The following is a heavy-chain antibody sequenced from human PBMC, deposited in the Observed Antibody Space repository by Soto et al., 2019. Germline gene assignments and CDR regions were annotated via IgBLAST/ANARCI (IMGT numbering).Heavy chain of an antibody. J-gene: IGHJ4*02. D-gene: IGHD3-22*01. CDR2: IYSDATT. CDR3: ASGSDTSDYYLDD. V-gene: IGHV3-66*01. Sequence: EVQLVESGGGLVQPGGSLRLSCAASGFTVSSNYMSWVRQAPGKGLEWVSIIYSDATTYYADSVKDRFTFSRDNSKSTLYLQMNSLRADDTAVYYCASGSDTSDYYLDDWGPGTLVTVSS. CDR1: GFTVSSNY.